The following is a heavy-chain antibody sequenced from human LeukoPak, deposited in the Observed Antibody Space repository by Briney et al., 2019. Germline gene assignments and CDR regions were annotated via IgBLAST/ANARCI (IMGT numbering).Heavy chain of an antibody. J-gene: IGHJ4*02. Sequence: GRSLRLSCAASGFTFSSYGMHWVRQAPGRGLEWVAVISYDGSNKYYADSVKGRFTISRDNSKNTLYLQMNSLRAEDTAVYYCAKDSGDIVATIYYFVYWGQGTLVTVSS. CDR2: ISYDGSNK. D-gene: IGHD5-12*01. V-gene: IGHV3-30*18. CDR1: GFTFSSYG. CDR3: AKDSGDIVATIYYFVY.